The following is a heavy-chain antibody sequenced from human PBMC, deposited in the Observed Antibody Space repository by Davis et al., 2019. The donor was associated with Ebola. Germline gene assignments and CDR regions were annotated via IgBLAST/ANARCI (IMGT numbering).Heavy chain of an antibody. V-gene: IGHV4-59*01. CDR3: ASLDYYGMDV. J-gene: IGHJ6*02. Sequence: MPSETLSLTCTVSGGAISSYQWNWIRQPPGKGLEWIGYVSYSGSTNYNPSLKSRVAISVDTSKNQFSLKLSSVTAADTAVYYCASLDYYGMDVWGQGTTVTVSS. CDR2: VSYSGST. CDR1: GGAISSYQ.